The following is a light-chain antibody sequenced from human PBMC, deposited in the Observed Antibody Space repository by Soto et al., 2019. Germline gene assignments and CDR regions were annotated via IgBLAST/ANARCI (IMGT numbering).Light chain of an antibody. Sequence: QSALTQPASLSGSPGQSITISCTGTSSDVGNYNYVSWYQQYPGRVPKLLIYMVSNLPSGVSNRFSGSKSGNTASLTISGLQAEDEADYFCTSPTPGSLYVFGTGTKVTVL. V-gene: IGLV2-14*01. CDR1: SSDVGNYNY. CDR3: TSPTPGSLYV. CDR2: MVS. J-gene: IGLJ1*01.